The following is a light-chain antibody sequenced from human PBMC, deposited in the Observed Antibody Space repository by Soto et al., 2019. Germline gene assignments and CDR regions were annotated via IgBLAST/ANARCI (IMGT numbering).Light chain of an antibody. J-gene: IGKJ1*01. CDR2: DAS. CDR1: QRISSW. V-gene: IGKV1-5*01. Sequence: DIQMTQSPSTLSASVGDRVTITCRASQRISSWLAWYQQKPGKAPKLLIHDASGLESGVPSRFSGSGSGTEFNITISSLQPDDFATYYCQQYNSYPWTFRQGTKVEIK. CDR3: QQYNSYPWT.